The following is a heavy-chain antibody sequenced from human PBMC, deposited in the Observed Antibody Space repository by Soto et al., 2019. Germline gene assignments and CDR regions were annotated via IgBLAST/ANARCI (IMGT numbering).Heavy chain of an antibody. J-gene: IGHJ4*02. D-gene: IGHD5-12*01. CDR1: GGSISSGGYS. CDR2: IYHSGST. CDR3: AAGGGLPRYY. Sequence: QLPLQESGSGLVKPSQTLSLTCAVSGGSISSGGYSWSWIRQPPGKGLEWIGYIYHSGSTYYNPSLKRRVTGAVDRSKNQLARKLSSVPAADTAVYYCAAGGGLPRYYWGQGTLVTVSS. V-gene: IGHV4-30-2*01.